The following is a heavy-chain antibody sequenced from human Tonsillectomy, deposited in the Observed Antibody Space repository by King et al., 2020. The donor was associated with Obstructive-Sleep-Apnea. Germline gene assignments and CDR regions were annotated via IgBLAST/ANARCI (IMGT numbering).Heavy chain of an antibody. Sequence: VQLQQWGAGLLKPSETLSLPCAVYGGSFSGYYWSWIRQPPGKGLEWIGEINHSGITKYNPSLESRVTISVHTSKNQLSLKLTSVTAADTAVYYCARGGFGEPLDYWGQGTLVTVSS. V-gene: IGHV4-34*01. CDR2: INHSGIT. CDR1: GGSFSGYY. J-gene: IGHJ4*02. CDR3: ARGGFGEPLDY. D-gene: IGHD3-10*01.